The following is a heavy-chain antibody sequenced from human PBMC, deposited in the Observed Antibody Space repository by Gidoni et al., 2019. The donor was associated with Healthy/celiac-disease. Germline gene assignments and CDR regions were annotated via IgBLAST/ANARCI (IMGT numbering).Heavy chain of an antibody. J-gene: IGHJ4*02. D-gene: IGHD5-18*01. V-gene: IGHV4-4*02. CDR2: IYHSGST. CDR3: AAYGTNTAMVKY. CDR1: VGPISSSNW. Sequence: VQLQESGPGLVKPSGTLSFTCAVPVGPISSSNWWSWVRQPPGKGLEWIGEIYHSGSTNYNPSLKSRVTISVDKSKNQFSLKLSSVTAADTAVYYCAAYGTNTAMVKYWGQGTLVTVSS.